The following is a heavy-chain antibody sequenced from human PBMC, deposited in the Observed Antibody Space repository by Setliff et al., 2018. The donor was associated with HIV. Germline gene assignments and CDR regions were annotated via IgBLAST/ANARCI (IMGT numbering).Heavy chain of an antibody. D-gene: IGHD4-17*01. CDR3: ARLRQPFMSTDYYYMDV. CDR1: GYSFSRYW. J-gene: IGHJ6*03. CDR2: IYPGDSDT. V-gene: IGHV5-51*01. Sequence: GESLKISCKGSGYSFSRYWIAWVRQMPGKGLEWMGTIYPGDSDTRYSPSFQGQVSISADTSISTTYLQWSSLKASDTPMFYCARLRQPFMSTDYYYMDVWGKGTTVTVSS.